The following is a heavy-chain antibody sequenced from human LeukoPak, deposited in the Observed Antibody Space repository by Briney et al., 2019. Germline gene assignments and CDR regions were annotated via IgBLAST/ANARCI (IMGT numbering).Heavy chain of an antibody. V-gene: IGHV4-34*01. CDR2: INHSGNT. Sequence: SETLSLTCAASGGSFSGYYWSWIRQPPGKGLEWIGEINHSGNTIYNPSLKSRVTISVDTSKNQFSLKLGSVTAADTAVYYCARSRDYDHIWGNYRYFDYWGQGTLVTVSS. CDR3: ARSRDYDHIWGNYRYFDY. J-gene: IGHJ4*02. D-gene: IGHD3-16*02. CDR1: GGSFSGYY.